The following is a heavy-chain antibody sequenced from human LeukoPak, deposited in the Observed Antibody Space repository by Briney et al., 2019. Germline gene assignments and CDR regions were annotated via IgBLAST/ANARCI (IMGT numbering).Heavy chain of an antibody. V-gene: IGHV1-46*01. D-gene: IGHD5/OR15-5a*01. Sequence: ASVKVSCKASGYTFTGYYMHWVRQAPGQGLEWMGIINPSGGSTSYAQKFQGRVTMTRDTSTSTVYMELSSLRSEDTAVYYCARAVYSPRFCDYWGQGTLVTVSS. CDR1: GYTFTGYY. J-gene: IGHJ4*02. CDR3: ARAVYSPRFCDY. CDR2: INPSGGST.